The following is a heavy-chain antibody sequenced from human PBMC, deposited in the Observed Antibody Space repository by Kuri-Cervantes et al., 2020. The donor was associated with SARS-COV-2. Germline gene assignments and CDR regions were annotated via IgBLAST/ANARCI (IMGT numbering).Heavy chain of an antibody. CDR2: IGGGGVTI. J-gene: IGHJ6*03. CDR3: AKDLESQQLVRGLVYYYYYMDV. V-gene: IGHV3-11*04. D-gene: IGHD6-13*01. CDR1: GFTFSESY. Sequence: GESLKISCEASGFTFSESYMSWIRQAPGKGLEWLSYIGGGGVTIDYADSVKGRFTISRDNAKNSLYLQMNSLRAEDTAVYYCAKDLESQQLVRGLVYYYYYMDVWGKGTTVTVSS.